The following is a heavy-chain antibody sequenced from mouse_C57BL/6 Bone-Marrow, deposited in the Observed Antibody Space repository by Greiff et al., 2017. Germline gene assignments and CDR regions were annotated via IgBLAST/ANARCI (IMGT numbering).Heavy chain of an antibody. CDR2: IDPNSGGT. V-gene: IGHV1-72*01. Sequence: QVQLQQPGAELVKPGASVKLSCKASVYTFTSYWMHWVKQRPGRGLEWIGRIDPNSGGTKYNQQFKSKATLTVDKPSRTAYRQLSSLTSEVSAVYYGAGLYYGSSYGWDFEVWGTGTTVTVSS. D-gene: IGHD1-1*01. CDR3: AGLYYGSSYGWDFEV. J-gene: IGHJ1*03. CDR1: VYTFTSYW.